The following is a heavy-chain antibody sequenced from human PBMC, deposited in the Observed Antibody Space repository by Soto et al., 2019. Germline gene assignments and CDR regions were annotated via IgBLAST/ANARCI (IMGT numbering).Heavy chain of an antibody. D-gene: IGHD2-8*02. CDR1: GGSFSAYS. J-gene: IGHJ4*02. CDR2: INHSGST. Sequence: QVQLQQWGAGLLKPSETLSLTCAVSGGSFSAYSWTWIHQPPGTGLEWIGEINHSGSTNYNPSLKSRVTISVDTSKNQFSLKLTSVTAADTAVYYCARDKITGLFDYWGQGTLVTVSS. V-gene: IGHV4-34*01. CDR3: ARDKITGLFDY.